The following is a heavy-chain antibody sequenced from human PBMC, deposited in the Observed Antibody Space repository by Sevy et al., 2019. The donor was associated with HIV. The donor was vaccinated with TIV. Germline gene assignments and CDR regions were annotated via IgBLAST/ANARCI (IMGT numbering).Heavy chain of an antibody. CDR3: ARDYGSGSPQKYYYYGMDV. V-gene: IGHV3-53*01. Sequence: GGSLRLSCAASGFTVSSNYMSWVRQAPGKGLEWVSVIYSGGSTYYADSVKGRFTISRDNSKNTLYCQMNSLRAEDTAVYYCARDYGSGSPQKYYYYGMDVWGQGTTVTVSS. D-gene: IGHD3-10*01. J-gene: IGHJ6*02. CDR1: GFTVSSNY. CDR2: IYSGGST.